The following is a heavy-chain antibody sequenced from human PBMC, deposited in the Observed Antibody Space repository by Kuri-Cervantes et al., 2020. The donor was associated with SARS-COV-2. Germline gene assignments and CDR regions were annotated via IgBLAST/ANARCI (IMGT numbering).Heavy chain of an antibody. CDR2: IYHTGST. Sequence: SETLSLTCSVSGGSIISSGNYWSWIRQPPGRGLEWVGHIYHTGSTNYNPSLKSRLIISVDTSKSQFSLKLSSVTAADTAVYYCARSVIIFGGVIFDQWGQGTLVTVSS. J-gene: IGHJ4*02. D-gene: IGHD3-16*01. V-gene: IGHV4-61*08. CDR3: ARSVIIFGGVIFDQ. CDR1: GGSIISSGNY.